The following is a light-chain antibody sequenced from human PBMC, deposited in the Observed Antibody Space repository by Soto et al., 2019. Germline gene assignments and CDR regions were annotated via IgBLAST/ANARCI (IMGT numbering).Light chain of an antibody. V-gene: IGLV2-11*01. CDR1: SSDVGAYNF. J-gene: IGLJ2*01. CDR3: CSYAGTYSPV. Sequence: QSALTQPPSVSGSPGQSVTISCTGTSSDVGAYNFVSWYQQYPGKAPILIIFDVSARPSGVPDRFSGSKSGNTASLTISGLQADDEADYYCCSYAGTYSPVLGGGTKVTVL. CDR2: DVS.